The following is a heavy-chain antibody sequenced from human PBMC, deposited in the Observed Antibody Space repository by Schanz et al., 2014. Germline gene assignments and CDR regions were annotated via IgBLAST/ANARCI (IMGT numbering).Heavy chain of an antibody. CDR2: LSGDGGTT. D-gene: IGHD3-22*01. Sequence: VQLVESGGGLVQPGESLRLSCAASGFIFSAYTMSWVRQAPGKGLQWVSSLSGDGGTTHYADSVKGRFTISRDNAKNSLYLQMNSLRAEDTAVYYCAKQHGVIQQVSDYWGQGTLVTVSS. CDR1: GFIFSAYT. V-gene: IGHV3-23*04. CDR3: AKQHGVIQQVSDY. J-gene: IGHJ4*02.